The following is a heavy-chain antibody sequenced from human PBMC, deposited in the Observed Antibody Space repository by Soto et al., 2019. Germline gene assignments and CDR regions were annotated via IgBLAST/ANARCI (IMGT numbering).Heavy chain of an antibody. CDR1: GGPFPNWGYY. CDR2: THYSGDT. CDR3: ARGDSQVSSVFDY. V-gene: IGHV4-31*03. D-gene: IGHD3-16*01. J-gene: IGHJ4*02. Sequence: SPTGTVSGGPFPNWGYYWSWIRQEPGKGLEWIVYTHYSGDTSYNPSLRSRVTISTDTSKTQFSLRLRSVTSADTAVYYCARGDSQVSSVFDYWGQGMLVTVSS.